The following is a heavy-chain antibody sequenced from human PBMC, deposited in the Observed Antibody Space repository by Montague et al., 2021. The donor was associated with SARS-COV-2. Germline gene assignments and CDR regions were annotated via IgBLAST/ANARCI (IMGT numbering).Heavy chain of an antibody. CDR2: IYYTGIT. J-gene: IGHJ5*02. CDR1: GGSIGSHY. CDR3: ARGSGSASATWFDP. Sequence: SETLSLTCTLSGGSIGSHYWSWIRLPPGKGLEWVGHIYYTGITKYKSSLKSRVTISVDTSKNQLSLKLDSVTAADTAVYYCARGSGSASATWFDPWGQGTLVTVSS. D-gene: IGHD6-25*01. V-gene: IGHV4-59*11.